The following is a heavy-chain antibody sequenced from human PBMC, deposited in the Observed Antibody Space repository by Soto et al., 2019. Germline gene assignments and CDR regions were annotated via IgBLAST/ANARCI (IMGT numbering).Heavy chain of an antibody. CDR3: ARQPTTGDTDLWFDP. CDR1: GGSIISSNYS. D-gene: IGHD2-21*01. CDR2: IFYSGST. Sequence: KPSETMSLTCTVSGGSIISSNYSWAWIRQPPGKGLEWLANIFYSGSTYYNPSLASRITVSVDTSKNEFSLKLRSVTAADTAVYYCARQPTTGDTDLWFDPWGQGTLVTVSS. J-gene: IGHJ5*02. V-gene: IGHV4-39*01.